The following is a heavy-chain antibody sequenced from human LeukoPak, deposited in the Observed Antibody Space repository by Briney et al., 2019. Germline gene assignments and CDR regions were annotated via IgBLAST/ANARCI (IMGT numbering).Heavy chain of an antibody. CDR3: ARAHRSSTSCFLRFEP. Sequence: GASVKVSFKASGYTLTCYGISEVRQATGQGLEWMGCMNPNSGNTGYAQKFQGRVTITRNTSISTAYMELSSLRSEDTAVYYCARAHRSSTSCFLRFEPWGHGTLVTVSS. J-gene: IGHJ5*02. D-gene: IGHD2-2*01. CDR1: GYTLTCYG. CDR2: MNPNSGNT. V-gene: IGHV1-8*03.